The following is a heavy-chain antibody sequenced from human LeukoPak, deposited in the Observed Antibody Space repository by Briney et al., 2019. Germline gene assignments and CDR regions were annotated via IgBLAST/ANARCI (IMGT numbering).Heavy chain of an antibody. D-gene: IGHD3-16*02. CDR2: INSDGSST. V-gene: IGHV3-74*01. Sequence: PGGSLRLSCAASGFTFSTYWMPWVRQAPGKGLLWVSCINSDGSSTSYADSVKGRFTISRDNAKNTLYLQMNSLRVEDTAVYYCARGFITFGGVIVDYWGQGTLVTVSS. CDR1: GFTFSTYW. CDR3: ARGFITFGGVIVDY. J-gene: IGHJ4*02.